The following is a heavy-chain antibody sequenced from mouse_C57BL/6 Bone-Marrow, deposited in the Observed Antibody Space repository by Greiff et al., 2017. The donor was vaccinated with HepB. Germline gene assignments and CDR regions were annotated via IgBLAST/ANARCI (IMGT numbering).Heavy chain of an antibody. J-gene: IGHJ2*01. CDR2: ISSGSSTI. CDR1: GFTFSDYG. Sequence: EVKLQESGGGLVKPGGSLKLSCAASGFTFSDYGMHWVRQAPEKGLEWVAYISSGSSTIYYADTVKGRFTISRDNAKDTLFLQMTSLRSEDTAMYYCASEGIYDGYLYYFDYWGQGTTLTVSS. V-gene: IGHV5-17*01. CDR3: ASEGIYDGYLYYFDY. D-gene: IGHD2-3*01.